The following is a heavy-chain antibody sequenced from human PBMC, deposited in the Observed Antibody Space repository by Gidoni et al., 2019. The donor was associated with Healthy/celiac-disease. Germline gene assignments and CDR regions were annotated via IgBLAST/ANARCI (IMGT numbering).Heavy chain of an antibody. V-gene: IGHV3-9*01. J-gene: IGHJ4*02. D-gene: IGHD3-9*01. CDR1: GFTFDDYA. CDR2: ISGNSGSI. CDR3: AKVLDILTGPAGFDY. Sequence: EVQLVESGGGLVQPGRSLRLSCAASGFTFDDYAMHWVRQAPGKGLEWVSGISGNSGSIGYADSVKGRFTISRDNAKNSLYLQMNSLRAEDTALYYCAKVLDILTGPAGFDYWGQGTLVTVSS.